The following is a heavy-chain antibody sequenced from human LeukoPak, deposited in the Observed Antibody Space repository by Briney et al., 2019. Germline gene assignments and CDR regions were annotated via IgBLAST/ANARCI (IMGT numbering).Heavy chain of an antibody. V-gene: IGHV3-53*01. CDR2: IYSGGST. J-gene: IGHJ4*02. CDR1: GFTFSSYA. CDR3: ARAVSPQDYFDS. Sequence: GGSLRLFCAASGFTFSSYAMSWVRQAPGKGLEWVSVIYSGGSTYYADSVKGRFTFSRDISKNTLYLQMNSLRAEDTAVYYCARAVSPQDYFDSWGQGTLVTVSS.